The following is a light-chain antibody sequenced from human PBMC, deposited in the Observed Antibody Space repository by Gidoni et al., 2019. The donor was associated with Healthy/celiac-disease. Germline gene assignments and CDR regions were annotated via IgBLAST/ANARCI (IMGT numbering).Light chain of an antibody. Sequence: DIQMTQSPSSLSASVGDRVTITCRASQSISSYLNWYQQKPGKAPKLLIEAASSLQSGVPSRFSGSGSGTDFTLTISSLQPEDFATYYCQQSYSTLRTFGQGTKVEIK. CDR2: AAS. CDR3: QQSYSTLRT. J-gene: IGKJ1*01. CDR1: QSISSY. V-gene: IGKV1-39*01.